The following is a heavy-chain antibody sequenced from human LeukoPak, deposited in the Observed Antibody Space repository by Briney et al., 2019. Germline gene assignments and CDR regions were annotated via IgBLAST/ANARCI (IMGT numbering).Heavy chain of an antibody. CDR1: GVSISIYY. CDR3: VRDRELTY. Sequence: SETLSLTCTVSGVSISIYYWNWIRQPPGKGLEWIGYIYNSGSSTIYNPSLKSRVTISVDTSKNQFSLRLSSVTAADTAVYFCVRDRELTYWGQGTLVTVSS. D-gene: IGHD1-26*01. J-gene: IGHJ4*02. V-gene: IGHV4-59*01. CDR2: IYNSGSST.